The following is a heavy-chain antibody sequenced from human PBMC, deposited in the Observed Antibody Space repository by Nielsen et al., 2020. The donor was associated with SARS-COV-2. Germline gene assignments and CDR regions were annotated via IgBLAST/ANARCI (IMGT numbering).Heavy chain of an antibody. D-gene: IGHD6-13*01. Sequence: ASVKVSCKASGYTFTSYAMNWVRQAPGQGLEWMGWINTNTGNPTYAQGFTGRFVFSLDTSVSTAYLQISSLKAEDTAVYYCARQRIAAAGHYYYGMDVWGQGTTVTVSS. CDR3: ARQRIAAAGHYYYGMDV. J-gene: IGHJ6*02. V-gene: IGHV7-4-1*02. CDR2: INTNTGNP. CDR1: GYTFTSYA.